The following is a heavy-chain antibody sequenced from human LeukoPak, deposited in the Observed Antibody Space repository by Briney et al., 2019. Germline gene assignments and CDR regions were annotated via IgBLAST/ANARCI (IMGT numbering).Heavy chain of an antibody. CDR3: ARVGVEGASCYDY. V-gene: IGHV1-2*02. J-gene: IGHJ4*02. Sequence: ASVKVSCKASGYTFTGYSMHWVRQAPGQGLEWMGWINPNSGVTNYAQKFQGRFTMTRDTSISTAYMELSSLRSDDTAVYYCARVGVEGASCYDYWGQGTLVTVSS. D-gene: IGHD2-2*01. CDR1: GYTFTGYS. CDR2: INPNSGVT.